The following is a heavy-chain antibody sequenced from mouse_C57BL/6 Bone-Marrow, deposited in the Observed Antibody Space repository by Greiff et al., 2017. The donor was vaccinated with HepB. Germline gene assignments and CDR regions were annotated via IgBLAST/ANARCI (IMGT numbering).Heavy chain of an antibody. V-gene: IGHV5-16*01. Sequence: EVKLEESEGGLVQPGSSMKLSCTASGFTFSDYYMAWVRQVPEKGLEWVANINYDGSSTYYLDSLKSRFIISRDNAKNILYLQMSSLKSEDTATYYCARDLYYYGSSLYYYAMDYWGQGTSVTVSS. CDR2: INYDGSST. J-gene: IGHJ4*01. CDR3: ARDLYYYGSSLYYYAMDY. CDR1: GFTFSDYY. D-gene: IGHD1-1*01.